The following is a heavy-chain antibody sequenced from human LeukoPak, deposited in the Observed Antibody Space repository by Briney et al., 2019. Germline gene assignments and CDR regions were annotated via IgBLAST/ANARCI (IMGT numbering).Heavy chain of an antibody. D-gene: IGHD3-3*01. V-gene: IGHV1-3*01. CDR3: ARSLLPYYDFWSGYYGYYYYGMDV. CDR1: GYTFTSYA. Sequence: ASVKVSCKASGYTFTSYAMHWVRQAPGQRLEWMGWINAGNGNTKYSQKFQGRVTMTRNTSISTAYMELSSLRSEDTAVYYCARSLLPYYDFWSGYYGYYYYGMDVWGQGTTVTVSS. J-gene: IGHJ6*02. CDR2: INAGNGNT.